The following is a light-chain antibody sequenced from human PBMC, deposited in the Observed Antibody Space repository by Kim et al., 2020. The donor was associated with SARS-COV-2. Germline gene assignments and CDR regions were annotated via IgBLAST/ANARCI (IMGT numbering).Light chain of an antibody. CDR2: ATN. CDR1: AGAVTTGHW. Sequence: GGAFTPPCGSRAGAVTTGHWPYWFQQKPGQAPRTLIYATNNKHSWTPARFSGSLLGGKAALTLSGAQPEDEAEYYCFLSYGETRVFGGGTQLTVL. V-gene: IGLV7-46*01. CDR3: FLSYGETRV. J-gene: IGLJ3*02.